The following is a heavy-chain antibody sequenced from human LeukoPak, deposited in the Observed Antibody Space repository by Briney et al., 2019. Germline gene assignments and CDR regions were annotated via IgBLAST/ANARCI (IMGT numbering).Heavy chain of an antibody. CDR2: IIPLYDIA. V-gene: IGHV1-69*04. D-gene: IGHD5-24*01. CDR1: GGTFSSYG. Sequence: ASVTVSCKASGGTFSSYGISWVRQAPGQGLEWMGRIIPLYDIANYAQKFQGRVTITADKSTNTAYIELSSLRSEDTAVYYCARDGTGEGYNFYSDYWGQGTLVTVAS. J-gene: IGHJ4*02. CDR3: ARDGTGEGYNFYSDY.